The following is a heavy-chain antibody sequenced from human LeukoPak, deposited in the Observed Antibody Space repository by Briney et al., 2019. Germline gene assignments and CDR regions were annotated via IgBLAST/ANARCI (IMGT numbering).Heavy chain of an antibody. D-gene: IGHD3-22*01. J-gene: IGHJ3*02. CDR1: GYSISSGYY. Sequence: PSETLSLTCTVSGYSISSGYYWGWIRQPPGKGLEWIGSIYHSGSTNYNPSLKSRVTISVDTSKNQFSLKLSSVTAADTAVYYCARLYYYDSSGYSHDAFDTWGQGTMVTVSS. CDR3: ARLYYYDSSGYSHDAFDT. V-gene: IGHV4-38-2*02. CDR2: IYHSGST.